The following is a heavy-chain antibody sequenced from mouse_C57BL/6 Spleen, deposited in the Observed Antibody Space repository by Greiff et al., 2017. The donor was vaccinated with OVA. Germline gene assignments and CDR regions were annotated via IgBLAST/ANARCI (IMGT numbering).Heavy chain of an antibody. CDR1: GYSFTGYY. CDR3: ARRGGYDPYYFDY. Sequence: EVQLQQSGPELVKPGASVKISCKASGYSFTGYYMNWVKQSPEKSLEWIGEINPSTGGTTYNQKFKAKATLTVDKSSSTAYMQLKSLTSEDSAVYYCARRGGYDPYYFDYWGQGTTLTVSS. V-gene: IGHV1-42*01. J-gene: IGHJ2*01. CDR2: INPSTGGT. D-gene: IGHD2-2*01.